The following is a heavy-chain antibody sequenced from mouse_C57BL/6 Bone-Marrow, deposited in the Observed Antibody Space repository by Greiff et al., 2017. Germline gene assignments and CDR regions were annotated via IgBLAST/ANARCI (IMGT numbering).Heavy chain of an antibody. Sequence: QVQLQESGAELARPGASVKLSCKASGYTFTSYGISWVKQRTGQGLEWIGEIYPRSGNTYYNEKFKGKATLTADKSSSTAYMALRSLTSEDSAVYFCARGDWDGYFDYWGQGTTLTVSS. V-gene: IGHV1-81*01. J-gene: IGHJ2*01. CDR3: ARGDWDGYFDY. CDR2: IYPRSGNT. CDR1: GYTFTSYG. D-gene: IGHD4-1*01.